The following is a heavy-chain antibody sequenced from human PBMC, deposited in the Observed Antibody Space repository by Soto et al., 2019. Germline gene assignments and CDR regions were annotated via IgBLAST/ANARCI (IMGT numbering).Heavy chain of an antibody. CDR1: CGSISSSSYY. CDR3: ARRTIHPSSSYYDSSGHLDY. D-gene: IGHD3-22*01. V-gene: IGHV4-39*01. J-gene: IGHJ4*02. Sequence: PSETLYLTGTVSCGSISSSSYYWGWIRQPPGKRLDCIRSFCYSGRTYYSPSLKSRVTISVDTSKDQFPLKLSSVTAPDTAVYYCARRTIHPSSSYYDSSGHLDYWGQGTLVTVSS. CDR2: FCYSGRT.